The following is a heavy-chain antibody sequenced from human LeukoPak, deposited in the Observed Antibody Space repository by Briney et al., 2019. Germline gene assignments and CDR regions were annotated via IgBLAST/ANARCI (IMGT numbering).Heavy chain of an antibody. CDR1: GGSISSYY. V-gene: IGHV4-4*07. CDR2: IYTSGST. J-gene: IGHJ4*02. Sequence: SETLSLTCTVSGGSISSYYWSWIRQPAGKGLEWIGRIYTSGSTNYNPSLKSRVTISVDTSKNQFSLKLSSVTAADTAVYYCARGGIDYLDKYYFDYWGQGTLVTVSS. CDR3: ARGGIDYLDKYYFDY. D-gene: IGHD1-26*01.